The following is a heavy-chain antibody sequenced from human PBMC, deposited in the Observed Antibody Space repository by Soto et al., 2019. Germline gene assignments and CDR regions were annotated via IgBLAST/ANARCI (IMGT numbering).Heavy chain of an antibody. V-gene: IGHV3-23*01. J-gene: IGHJ4*02. CDR3: ARDAGPLNY. CDR2: ITGSGAGT. CDR1: GFTFITYG. Sequence: EVRLLESGGGLVQPGGSLRLSCAASGFTFITYGMTWVRQAPGKGLEYVSSITGSGAGTYYAESVKGRFTISRDNSNNTLYLQMTSLRAEDTAIYYCARDAGPLNYWGQGTLVTVSS. D-gene: IGHD3-10*01.